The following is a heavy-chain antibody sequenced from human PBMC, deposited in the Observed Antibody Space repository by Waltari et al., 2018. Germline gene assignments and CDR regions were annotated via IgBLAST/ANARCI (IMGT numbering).Heavy chain of an antibody. V-gene: IGHV7-4-1*02. CDR2: SNTNTGNP. Sequence: QVQLVQSGSELKKPGASVEVSCKASGYTFTSYAINWLRRAPGQGIELMGWSNTNTGNPTYGQGFTGRFVFSLDTSVSTAYPQISSLKAEDTAVYYCVREVVPTSTIVVNWFDPWGQGTLVTVSS. CDR1: GYTFTSYA. D-gene: IGHD2-2*01. CDR3: VREVVPTSTIVVNWFDP. J-gene: IGHJ5*02.